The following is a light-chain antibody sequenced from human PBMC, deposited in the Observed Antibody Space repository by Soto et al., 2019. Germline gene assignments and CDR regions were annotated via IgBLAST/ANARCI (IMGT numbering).Light chain of an antibody. J-gene: IGKJ1*01. Sequence: DIQMTQSPSTLPASVGAGVTITSRASQSISNRLAWYQQRPGKAPKYLSYDASTLDSGAPSRFRGSGSGTEFTLSISSLQPDDFETYYCQQYNIYPWTFGQGTKVDIK. CDR3: QQYNIYPWT. CDR1: QSISNR. V-gene: IGKV1-5*01. CDR2: DAS.